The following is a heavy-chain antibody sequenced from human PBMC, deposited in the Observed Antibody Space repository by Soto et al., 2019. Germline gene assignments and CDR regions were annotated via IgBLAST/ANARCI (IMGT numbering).Heavy chain of an antibody. CDR3: ARSSYYYDSSGYFFSWFDP. Sequence: SETLSLTCTISGDSIGTRYWSWIRQPPGKGLEWIGYIYYTGSTKYNPSLQSRVTMSVDTSKNQFSLRLSSVTAADTAVYFCARSSYYYDSSGYFFSWFDPWGQGTLVTVFS. CDR2: IYYTGST. D-gene: IGHD3-22*01. J-gene: IGHJ5*02. V-gene: IGHV4-59*08. CDR1: GDSIGTRY.